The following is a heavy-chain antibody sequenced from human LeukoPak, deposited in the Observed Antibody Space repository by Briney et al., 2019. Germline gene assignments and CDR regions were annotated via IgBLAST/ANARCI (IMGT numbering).Heavy chain of an antibody. CDR3: ARDIVVAGKNAFDY. CDR1: GDSVSSNSAA. V-gene: IGHV6-1*01. CDR2: TYYRSRWYN. D-gene: IGHD6-19*01. Sequence: SQTLSLTCAISGDSVSSNSAAWNWIRQSPSRGLEWLGRTYYRSRWYNDYAVSVKSRITINPDTSKNQFSLQPNSVTPEDTAVYYCARDIVVAGKNAFDYWGQGALVTVSS. J-gene: IGHJ4*02.